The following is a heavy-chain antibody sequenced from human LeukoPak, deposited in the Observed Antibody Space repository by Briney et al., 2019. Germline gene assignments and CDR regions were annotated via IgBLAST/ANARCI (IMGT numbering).Heavy chain of an antibody. CDR3: ARTQWLVYDY. CDR2: IYYSGST. D-gene: IGHD6-19*01. V-gene: IGHV4-59*01. CDR1: GGSISSYY. J-gene: IGHJ4*02. Sequence: SETLSLTCTVSGGSISSYYWSLIPQPPGKGLEWIGYIYYSGSTNYNPSLKSRVTISVDTSKNQFSLKLSSVTAADTAVYYCARTQWLVYDYWGQGTLVTVSS.